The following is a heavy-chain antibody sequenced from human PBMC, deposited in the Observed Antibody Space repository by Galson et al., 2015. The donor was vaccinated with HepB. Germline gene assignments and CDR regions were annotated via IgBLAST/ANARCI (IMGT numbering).Heavy chain of an antibody. CDR3: AKVFLGYCSGGSCNGGAFDI. V-gene: IGHV3-9*01. D-gene: IGHD2-15*01. CDR1: GFTFDDYA. J-gene: IGHJ3*02. CDR2: ISWNSGSI. Sequence: SLRLSCAASGFTFDDYAMHWVRQAPGKGLEWVSGISWNSGSIGYADSVKGRFTISRDNAKNSLYLQMNSLRAEDTALYYCAKVFLGYCSGGSCNGGAFDIWGQGTMVTVS.